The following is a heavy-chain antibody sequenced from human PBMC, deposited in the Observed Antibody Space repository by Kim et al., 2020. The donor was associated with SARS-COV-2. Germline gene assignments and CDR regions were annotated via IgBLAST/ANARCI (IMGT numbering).Heavy chain of an antibody. V-gene: IGHV3-21*04. CDR3: ARAYSSGWAYFDY. J-gene: IGHJ4*02. D-gene: IGHD6-19*01. Sequence: YADSVICRFTISGDNAKNSLYLQMNSLRAEDTAVYYCARAYSSGWAYFDYWGQGTLVTVSS.